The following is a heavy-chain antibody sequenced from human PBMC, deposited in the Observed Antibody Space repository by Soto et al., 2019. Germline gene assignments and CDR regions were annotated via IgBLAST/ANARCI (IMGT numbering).Heavy chain of an antibody. J-gene: IGHJ3*02. Sequence: GESLKISCEAFGYSFTNYWLGWVRQMPGKGLEWMGIIYPSDSDTAYSPSFQAHVTISVDKSISTAFLQWDSLKASDTAMYYCARQGDMAATPADAFDIWGQGTLVTVSS. CDR3: ARQGDMAATPADAFDI. D-gene: IGHD6-19*01. CDR1: GYSFTNYW. V-gene: IGHV5-51*01. CDR2: IYPSDSDT.